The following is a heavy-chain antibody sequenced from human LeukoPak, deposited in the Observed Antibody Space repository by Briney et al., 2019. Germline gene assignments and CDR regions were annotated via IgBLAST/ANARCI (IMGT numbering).Heavy chain of an antibody. J-gene: IGHJ4*02. CDR1: GFTFSSYW. V-gene: IGHV3-7*01. CDR2: IKHDGSEK. CDR3: GRGGLRFVY. Sequence: GGSLRLSCAASGFTFSSYWMSWVRQAPGKGLEGVANIKHDGSEKYYVDSVKGRFTISRDNAKNSLYLQMNSLRAEDTAMYYCGRGGLRFVYWGQGTLVTVSS. D-gene: IGHD5-12*01.